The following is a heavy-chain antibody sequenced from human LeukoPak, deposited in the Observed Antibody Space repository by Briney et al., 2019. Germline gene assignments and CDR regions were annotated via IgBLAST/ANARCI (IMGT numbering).Heavy chain of an antibody. CDR3: ARVFKGYYDSSGYSIFDY. J-gene: IGHJ4*02. CDR1: GYTFTSYG. Sequence: GASVKVSCKASGYTFTSYGISWVRQAPGQGLEWMGWISAYNGNTNYAQKLQGRVTMTTDTSTSTAYMELRSRRSDDTAVYYCARVFKGYYDSSGYSIFDYWGQGTLVTVSS. D-gene: IGHD3-22*01. V-gene: IGHV1-18*01. CDR2: ISAYNGNT.